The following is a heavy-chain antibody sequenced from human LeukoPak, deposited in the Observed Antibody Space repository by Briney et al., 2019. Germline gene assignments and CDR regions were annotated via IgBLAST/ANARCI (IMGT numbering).Heavy chain of an antibody. J-gene: IGHJ5*02. CDR2: IYYSGST. CDR1: GGSISSSSYY. V-gene: IGHV4-61*05. Sequence: SETLSLTCTVSGGSISSSSYYWSWVRQPPGKGLEWIGYIYYSGSTNYNPSLKSRVTISVDTSKNQFSLKLSSVTAADTAVYYCARLRITMVRGAPERWFDPWGQGTLVTVSS. CDR3: ARLRITMVRGAPERWFDP. D-gene: IGHD3-10*01.